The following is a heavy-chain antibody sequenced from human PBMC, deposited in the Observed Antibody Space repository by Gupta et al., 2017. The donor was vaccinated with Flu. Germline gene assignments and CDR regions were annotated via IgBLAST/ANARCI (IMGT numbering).Heavy chain of an antibody. Sequence: VQLQESGPGLVKPSETLSLTCSVSGYSMSSGYYSGWIRQSPGKGLEWMATIYHTGSTYYNQSLKRRGTISVDTSKNKFSLRLRSVTAEEKEVYYCERDNIILEPGAGLGYGLDVWVQGTTVPVS. CDR3: ERDNIILEPGAGLGYGLDV. V-gene: IGHV4-38-2*02. D-gene: IGHD6-19*01. J-gene: IGHJ6*02. CDR2: IYHTGST. CDR1: GYSMSSGYY.